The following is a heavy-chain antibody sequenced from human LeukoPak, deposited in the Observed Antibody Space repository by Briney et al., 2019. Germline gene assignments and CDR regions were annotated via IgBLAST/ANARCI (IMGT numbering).Heavy chain of an antibody. CDR2: ISYDGSNK. CDR1: GFTFSSYA. D-gene: IGHD3-22*01. Sequence: SGGSLRLSCAASGFTFSSYAMHWVRQAPGKGLEWVAVISYDGSNKYYADSVKGRFTISRDNSKNTLYLQMNSLRAEDTAVYYCARYYDSSGYENFFDYWGQGTLVTVSS. J-gene: IGHJ4*02. V-gene: IGHV3-30*04. CDR3: ARYYDSSGYENFFDY.